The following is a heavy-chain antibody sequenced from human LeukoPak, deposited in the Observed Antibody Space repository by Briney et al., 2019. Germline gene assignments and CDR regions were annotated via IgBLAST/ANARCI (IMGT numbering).Heavy chain of an antibody. CDR2: IKRKTDGGTI. V-gene: IGHV3-15*01. Sequence: GSLRLSCAASGFTFSNAWMSWVRQVPGKGLEWVGRIKRKTDGGTIDYGAAVKGRFTISRDDSKNTLYLQMDSLKSEDTAVYYCTTYDYGDYYFFYGMDVWGQGTLVTVSS. J-gene: IGHJ6*02. CDR3: TTYDYGDYYFFYGMDV. CDR1: GFTFSNAW. D-gene: IGHD4-17*01.